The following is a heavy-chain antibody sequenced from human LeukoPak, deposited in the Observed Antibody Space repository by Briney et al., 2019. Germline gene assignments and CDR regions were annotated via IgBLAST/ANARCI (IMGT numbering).Heavy chain of an antibody. J-gene: IGHJ4*02. V-gene: IGHV4-38-2*02. D-gene: IGHD3-10*01. CDR3: AREYLEYGSGNDYFDY. CDR1: GYSIRSGHY. Sequence: SETLFLTCTVSGYSIRSGHYWGWIRQPPGKGLEWIGNIFHSENTYYNPSLKSRVTISFDTSKNHFSLKVSSVTAADTAVYYCAREYLEYGSGNDYFDYWGQGTLVTVSS. CDR2: IFHSENT.